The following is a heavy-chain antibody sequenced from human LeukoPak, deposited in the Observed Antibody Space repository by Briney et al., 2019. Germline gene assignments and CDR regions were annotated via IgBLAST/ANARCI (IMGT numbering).Heavy chain of an antibody. CDR3: ARDHIPHYYDSGGYYVY. Sequence: SVKVSCKASGGTFSSYAISWVRQAPGQGLEWMGGIIPIFGTANYAQKFQGRVTITTDESTSTAYMELSSLRSEDTAVYYCARDHIPHYYDSGGYYVYWGQGTLVTVSS. V-gene: IGHV1-69*05. D-gene: IGHD3-22*01. CDR1: GGTFSSYA. J-gene: IGHJ4*02. CDR2: IIPIFGTA.